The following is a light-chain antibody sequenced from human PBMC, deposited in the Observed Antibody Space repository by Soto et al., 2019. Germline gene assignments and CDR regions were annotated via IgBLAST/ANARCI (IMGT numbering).Light chain of an antibody. Sequence: EIVLTQSPGTLSLSPGERATLSCRASPSVSGSNLAWYQQKPGQAPSLVIYGASSRATGIPDRFSGSGSGTDFTLPISRLEPEDFAVYYCQKYGSFGQGTKVDIK. V-gene: IGKV3-20*01. CDR3: QKYGS. J-gene: IGKJ1*01. CDR2: GAS. CDR1: PSVSGSN.